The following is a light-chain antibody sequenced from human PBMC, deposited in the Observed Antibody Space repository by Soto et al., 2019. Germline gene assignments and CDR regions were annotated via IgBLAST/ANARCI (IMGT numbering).Light chain of an antibody. V-gene: IGLV1-44*01. CDR3: AAWDDSLNGLV. Sequence: QSVLTQPPSASGTPGQRVTISCSGSSSNIGSNTVNWYQQLPGTAPKRLIYNNTQRPSGVPDRFSGSKSGTSASLAISGLQSEDEADYYCAAWDDSLNGLVFGTGTKLTVL. CDR1: SSNIGSNT. J-gene: IGLJ1*01. CDR2: NNT.